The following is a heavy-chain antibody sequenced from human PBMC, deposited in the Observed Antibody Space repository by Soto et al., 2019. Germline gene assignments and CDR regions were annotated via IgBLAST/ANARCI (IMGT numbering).Heavy chain of an antibody. CDR3: ARAILVPHIDY. D-gene: IGHD2-2*01. CDR2: IYYSGST. V-gene: IGHV4-31*03. Sequence: PSETLSLTCTVSGGSISSGGYYWSWIRQHPGKGLEWIGYIYYSGSTYYNPSLKSRVTISVDTSKNQFSLKLSSVTAADTAVYYCARAILVPHIDYWGQGTLVTVS. CDR1: GGSISSGGYY. J-gene: IGHJ4*02.